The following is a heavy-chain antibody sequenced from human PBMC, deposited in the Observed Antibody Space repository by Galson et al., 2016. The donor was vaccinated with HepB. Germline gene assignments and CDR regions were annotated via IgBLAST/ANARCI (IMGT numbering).Heavy chain of an antibody. Sequence: SLRLSCAASGFTFSSYWMSWVRQAPGKRLEWVANIKQDGSEKYYVDSVKGRFTISRDNAKNSLYLQMNSLSADDTAVYYCAREAAGRGWFDPWGQGTLVTVSS. J-gene: IGHJ5*02. CDR3: AREAAGRGWFDP. CDR2: IKQDGSEK. V-gene: IGHV3-7*01. D-gene: IGHD6-25*01. CDR1: GFTFSSYW.